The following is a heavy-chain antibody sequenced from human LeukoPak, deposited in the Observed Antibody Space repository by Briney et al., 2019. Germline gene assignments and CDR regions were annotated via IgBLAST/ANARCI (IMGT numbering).Heavy chain of an antibody. J-gene: IGHJ5*02. CDR3: ATSSNAPGNH. Sequence: ETLSLTCTVSGGSISSSSYYWCWIRQPPGKGLEWVANIKEDGSAQYYVDPVKGRFTISRDNAQNSLNLQMNSLRAEDTAVYYCATSSNAPGNHWGQGTLVTVSS. D-gene: IGHD2-2*01. V-gene: IGHV3-7*01. CDR1: GGSISSSSYY. CDR2: IKEDGSAQ.